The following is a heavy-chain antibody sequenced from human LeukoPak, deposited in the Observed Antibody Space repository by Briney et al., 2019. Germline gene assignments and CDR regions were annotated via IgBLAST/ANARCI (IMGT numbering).Heavy chain of an antibody. V-gene: IGHV3-23*01. CDR1: GFTFSSYA. CDR3: ARDTGVGPGFDY. CDR2: ISGSGVGT. D-gene: IGHD2-8*02. Sequence: GGSLRLSCATSGFTFSSYAMSWVRQAPGKGLEWVSVISGSGVGTYYGDSVKGRFTISRDNSKNTLHLQMNSLRAEDTAVYYCARDTGVGPGFDYWGQGTLVTVSS. J-gene: IGHJ4*02.